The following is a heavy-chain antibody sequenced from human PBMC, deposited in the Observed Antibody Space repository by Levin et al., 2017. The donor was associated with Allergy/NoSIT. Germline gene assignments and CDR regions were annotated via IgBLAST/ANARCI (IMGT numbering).Heavy chain of an antibody. D-gene: IGHD6-19*01. Sequence: GESLKISCAASGFTFSSYAMHWVRQAPGKGLEWVAVISYDGSNKYYADSVKGRFTISRDNSKNTLYLQMNSLRAEDTAVYYCARGNVAVAGTDYWGQGTLVTVSS. CDR2: ISYDGSNK. J-gene: IGHJ4*02. CDR3: ARGNVAVAGTDY. CDR1: GFTFSSYA. V-gene: IGHV3-30*04.